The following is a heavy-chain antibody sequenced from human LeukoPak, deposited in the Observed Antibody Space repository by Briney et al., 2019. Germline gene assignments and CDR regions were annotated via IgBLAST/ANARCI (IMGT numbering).Heavy chain of an antibody. Sequence: ASVKVFCKASGGTFNIYAISWVRHAPGQGLEWREKIIPIFGTANYAQKFQGRVTITADESTRTAYMELSSLRSEDTAVYYCARASLDYGGNTEYFDYWGQGTMVTVSS. D-gene: IGHD4-23*01. CDR3: ARASLDYGGNTEYFDY. CDR2: IIPIFGTA. J-gene: IGHJ4*02. CDR1: GGTFNIYA. V-gene: IGHV1-69*13.